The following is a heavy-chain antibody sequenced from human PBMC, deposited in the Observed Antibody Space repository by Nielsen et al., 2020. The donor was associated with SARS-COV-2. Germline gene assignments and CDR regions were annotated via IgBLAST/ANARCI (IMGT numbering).Heavy chain of an antibody. CDR1: GFTFSSYA. CDR3: AKDVWSGAHQIGPDY. CDR2: VSRDGSDT. Sequence: GESLKISCAASGFTFSSYAMHWVRQVAGKGLEWVAIVSRDGSDTFYVDSLEGRFTISRDNSKNTVSLEMNSLRAEDTAVYHCAKDVWSGAHQIGPDYWGQGTLVTVSS. V-gene: IGHV3-30*18. J-gene: IGHJ4*02. D-gene: IGHD3-3*01.